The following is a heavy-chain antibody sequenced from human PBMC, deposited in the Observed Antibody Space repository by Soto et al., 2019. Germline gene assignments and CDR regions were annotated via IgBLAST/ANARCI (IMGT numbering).Heavy chain of an antibody. D-gene: IGHD3-3*02. J-gene: IGHJ4*02. CDR2: IYHSGNI. Sequence: PSETLSLTCAVSGGSISSGGYSWSWIRQPPGKGLEWIGYIYHSGNIYYNPSLKSRVTISVDTSASTGYMELSSLRSEDTAVYYCARDPCIFRCPDYWGQGTLVTVSS. CDR1: GGSISSGGYS. V-gene: IGHV4-30-2*05. CDR3: ARDPCIFRCPDY.